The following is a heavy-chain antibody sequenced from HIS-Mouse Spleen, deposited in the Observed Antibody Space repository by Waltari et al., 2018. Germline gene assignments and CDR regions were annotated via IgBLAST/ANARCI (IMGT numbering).Heavy chain of an antibody. J-gene: IGHJ3*02. CDR1: GYTFTSYD. CDR3: ARGRGDGGAFDI. D-gene: IGHD3-16*01. V-gene: IGHV1-8*01. Sequence: QVQLVQSGPEGRKPGAAVKVSCKAAGYTFTSYDINWVRQATGQGLEWMGWMNPNSGNTGYEQKFQGRVTMTRNTSISTAYMELSSLRSEDTAVYYCARGRGDGGAFDIWGQGTMVTVSS. CDR2: MNPNSGNT.